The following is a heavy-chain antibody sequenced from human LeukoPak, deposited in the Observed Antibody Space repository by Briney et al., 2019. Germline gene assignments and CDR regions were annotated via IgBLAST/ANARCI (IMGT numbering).Heavy chain of an antibody. Sequence: PSETLSLTCSVSGGSLSGTSYYWGWLRQPPGKGLEWIGSIYYRGNTYYHPSLKSRVSISVDTSKSQFSLKLSSVTAADTAVYYCARLFNFDRYFHYWGQGTLVTVSS. CDR3: ARLFNFDRYFHY. J-gene: IGHJ4*02. CDR2: IYYRGNT. CDR1: GGSLSGTSYY. D-gene: IGHD1-20*01. V-gene: IGHV4-39*01.